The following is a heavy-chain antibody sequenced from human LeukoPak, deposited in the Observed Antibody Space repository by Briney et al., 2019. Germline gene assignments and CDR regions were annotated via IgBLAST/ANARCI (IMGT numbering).Heavy chain of an antibody. D-gene: IGHD1-26*01. J-gene: IGHJ4*02. CDR3: TRDPIIGAPDYFDY. CDR1: GFTFSSYA. Sequence: GRSLRLSCAASGFTFSSYAMHWVRQAPGKGLEWVAVISYDGSNKYYADSVKGRFTISRDNSKNTLYLQMDSLRVEDTAVYYCTRDPIIGAPDYFDYWGQGTLVTVSS. CDR2: ISYDGSNK. V-gene: IGHV3-30-3*01.